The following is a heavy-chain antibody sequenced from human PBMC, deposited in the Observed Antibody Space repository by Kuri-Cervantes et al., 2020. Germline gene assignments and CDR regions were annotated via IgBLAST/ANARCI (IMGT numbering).Heavy chain of an antibody. Sequence: GGSLRLSCAAPGFTFSSNAMTWVRQAPGKGLEWVSSISDSGDRTYYADSMKGRFTISRDNSKNSLYLQMNSLRAEDTAVYYCASPPDIVVVPAATLSRPWFDPWGQGTLVTVSS. V-gene: IGHV3-23*01. D-gene: IGHD2-2*01. J-gene: IGHJ5*02. CDR2: ISDSGDRT. CDR1: GFTFSSNA. CDR3: ASPPDIVVVPAATLSRPWFDP.